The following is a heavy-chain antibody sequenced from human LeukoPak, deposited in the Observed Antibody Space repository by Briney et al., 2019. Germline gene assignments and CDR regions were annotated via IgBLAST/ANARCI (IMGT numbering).Heavy chain of an antibody. V-gene: IGHV4-59*12. CDR2: IYYSGST. Sequence: PSETLSLTCTVSGGSISSYYWSWIRQPPGKGLEWIGYIYYSGSTNYNPSLKSRVTMSTDTSKNQFSLKLSSVTAADTAVYYCARDGGVVVPAAPAVFDVWGQGTMVTVSS. J-gene: IGHJ3*01. CDR3: ARDGGVVVPAAPAVFDV. CDR1: GGSISSYY. D-gene: IGHD2-2*01.